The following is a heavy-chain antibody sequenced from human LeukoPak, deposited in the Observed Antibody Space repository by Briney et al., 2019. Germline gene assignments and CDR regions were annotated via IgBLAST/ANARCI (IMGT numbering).Heavy chain of an antibody. CDR1: GFTFSSYG. Sequence: GGSLRLSCAASGFTFSSYGMHWVRQAPGKGLEYVSAISSNGGSTYYANSVKGRYTISRDNSKNTLYLQMGSLRAEDMAVYYCARDGSVHPNNYDILTGSDYYYYYSMDVWGRGTTVTVSS. CDR2: ISSNGGST. CDR3: ARDGSVHPNNYDILTGSDYYYYYSMDV. D-gene: IGHD3-9*01. J-gene: IGHJ6*02. V-gene: IGHV3-64*01.